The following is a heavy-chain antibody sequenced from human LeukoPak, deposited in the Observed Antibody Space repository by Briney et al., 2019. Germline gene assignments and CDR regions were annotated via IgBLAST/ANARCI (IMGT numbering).Heavy chain of an antibody. CDR3: ARDTALIITPGGPDY. CDR1: GYIFASYG. J-gene: IGHJ4*02. CDR2: ISAYNGDT. V-gene: IGHV1-18*01. D-gene: IGHD3-10*01. Sequence: ASVKVSCKASGYIFASYGISWVRQAPGQGLEWMGWISAYNGDTKYAQNLQGRVTLTTDTSTGTANMELRSLTSDDTALYYCARDTALIITPGGPDYWGRGTLITVPS.